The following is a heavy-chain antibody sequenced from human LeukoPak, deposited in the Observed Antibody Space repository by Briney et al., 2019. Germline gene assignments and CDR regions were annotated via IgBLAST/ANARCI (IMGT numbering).Heavy chain of an antibody. D-gene: IGHD6-19*01. J-gene: IGHJ4*02. CDR1: GFTFSTYP. V-gene: IGHV3-23*01. Sequence: GGSLTLSCAASGFTFSTYPMSWVRQAPGKGLEWVSAISASGNSAYYADSVKGRFTISRDNSKNTLYLQMNSLRAEDTAVYYCAKDGSGWYRGNFDYWGQGTLATVSS. CDR3: AKDGSGWYRGNFDY. CDR2: ISASGNSA.